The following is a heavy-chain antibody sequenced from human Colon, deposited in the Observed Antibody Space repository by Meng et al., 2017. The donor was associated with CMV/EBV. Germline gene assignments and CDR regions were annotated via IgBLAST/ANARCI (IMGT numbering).Heavy chain of an antibody. Sequence: SETLSLTCTVSGDSMNFHEKNYWAWIRQPPGEGLEWIGNIFSSGRTSYNSSLKSRVTISVDTSKNEFSLSLTSVTATDTAVYYCARRSGSYRLTYWFDPWGQGTLVTVSS. D-gene: IGHD1-26*01. CDR1: GDSMNFHEKNY. CDR3: ARRSGSYRLTYWFDP. CDR2: IFSSGRT. V-gene: IGHV4-39*01. J-gene: IGHJ5*02.